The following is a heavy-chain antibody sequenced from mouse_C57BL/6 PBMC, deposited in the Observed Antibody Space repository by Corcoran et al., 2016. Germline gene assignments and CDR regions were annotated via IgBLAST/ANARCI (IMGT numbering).Heavy chain of an antibody. CDR3: ARPYYSNYGYFDY. J-gene: IGHJ2*01. V-gene: IGHV1-26*01. CDR2: IIPNNGGT. CDR1: GYTFTDYY. D-gene: IGHD2-5*01. Sequence: EVQLQQSGPELVKPGATVKISCKASGYTFTDYYMNWVKQSHGKSLEWIGDIIPNNGGTSYNQKFKGKATLTVDKSSSTAYMELRSLTSEDSAVYYCARPYYSNYGYFDYWGQGTTLTVSS.